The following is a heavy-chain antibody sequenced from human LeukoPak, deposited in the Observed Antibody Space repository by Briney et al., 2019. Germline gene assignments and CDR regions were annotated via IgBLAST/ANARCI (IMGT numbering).Heavy chain of an antibody. V-gene: IGHV1-69*08. J-gene: IGHJ5*02. CDR2: ITPVINTA. Sequence: SVKVSCKTSGGTFLSHTFSWVRQAPGQGLEWMGKITPVINTANYAQTFQGRVSIYADKSTTTVYMDLSGPRPDDTAVYYCARLNLRGSNYNWFDPWGQGTLVTVAS. D-gene: IGHD1-26*01. CDR1: GGTFLSHT. CDR3: ARLNLRGSNYNWFDP.